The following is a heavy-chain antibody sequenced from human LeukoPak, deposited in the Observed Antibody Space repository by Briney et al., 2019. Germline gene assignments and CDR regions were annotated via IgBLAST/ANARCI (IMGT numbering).Heavy chain of an antibody. Sequence: PGGSLRLSCAASGFTFSSYWMHWVRQAPGKGLVWVSGINIDGSTTSSADSVRGRFTISRDNAKNTLFLQMNSLRADDTAVYYCGREFGFDYGMDVWGKGTTVIVSS. V-gene: IGHV3-74*01. J-gene: IGHJ6*04. D-gene: IGHD3-10*01. CDR3: GREFGFDYGMDV. CDR1: GFTFSSYW. CDR2: INIDGSTT.